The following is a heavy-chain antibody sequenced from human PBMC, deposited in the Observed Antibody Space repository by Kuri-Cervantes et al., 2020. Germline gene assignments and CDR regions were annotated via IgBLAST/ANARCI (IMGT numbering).Heavy chain of an antibody. Sequence: GGSLRLSCAASGFTFSSYAMHWVRQAPGKGLEWVAVISYDGSNKYYAGSVKGRFTISRDNSKNTPYLQMDSLRAEDTAVYYCARGSPTLSFDYWGQGTMVTVSS. CDR1: GFTFSSYA. D-gene: IGHD3-16*01. V-gene: IGHV3-30-3*01. J-gene: IGHJ4*02. CDR3: ARGSPTLSFDY. CDR2: ISYDGSNK.